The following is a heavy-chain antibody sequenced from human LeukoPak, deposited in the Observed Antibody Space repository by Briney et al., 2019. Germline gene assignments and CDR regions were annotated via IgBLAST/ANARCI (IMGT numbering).Heavy chain of an antibody. V-gene: IGHV3-48*03. D-gene: IGHD3-3*01. CDR2: ISSSGSTI. J-gene: IGHJ6*04. CDR1: GFTFSSYE. Sequence: GGSLRLSCAASGFTFSSYEMNWVRQAPGKGLEWVSYISSSGSTIYYADSVKGRFTISRDNAKNSLYLQMNSLRAEDTAVYYWGELGITIIGGGWGKGTTVTISS. CDR3: GELGITIIGGG.